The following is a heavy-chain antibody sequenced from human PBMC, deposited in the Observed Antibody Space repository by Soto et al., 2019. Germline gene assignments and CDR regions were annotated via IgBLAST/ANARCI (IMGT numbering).Heavy chain of an antibody. V-gene: IGHV4-59*03. CDR1: CWSINRYY. CDR3: AGGGVAEEFDY. D-gene: IGHD2-8*01. Sequence: SETLSLTCTVSCWSINRYYWSWIRQPPGKGLEWIGYFYYGGGTNYNPSLKSRVTISLDTSKSQVSLKLTSVTPADTAMYFCAGGGVAEEFDYWGPGTLVTVSS. J-gene: IGHJ4*02. CDR2: FYYGGGT.